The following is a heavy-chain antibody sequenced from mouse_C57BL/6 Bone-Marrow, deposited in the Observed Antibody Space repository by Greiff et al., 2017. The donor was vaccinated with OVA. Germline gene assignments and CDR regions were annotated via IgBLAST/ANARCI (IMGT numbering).Heavy chain of an antibody. CDR1: GFSLTSSG. CDR2: IWSGGST. J-gene: IGHJ2*01. V-gene: IGHV2-2*01. CDR3: ASSGYGY. Sequence: VQRVESGPGLVQPSQSLSITCTVSGFSLTSSGVHWVRQSPGKGLAWLGVIWSGGSTDYNAAFISSLSISKDNSKSQVFFKMNSLQADDTAIYYCASSGYGYWGQGTTLTVSS. D-gene: IGHD3-2*02.